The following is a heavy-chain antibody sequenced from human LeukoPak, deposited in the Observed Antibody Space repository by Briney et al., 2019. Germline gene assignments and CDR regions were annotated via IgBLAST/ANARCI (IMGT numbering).Heavy chain of an antibody. V-gene: IGHV4-59*01. J-gene: IGHJ4*02. D-gene: IGHD6-6*01. Sequence: SETLSLTCTVSGGSISSYYWSWIRQPPGKGLEWIGYIYYSGSTNYNPSLKSRVTISIDTSKNQFSLKLSSVTAADTAVYYCARLSIAARRSEGDYWGQGTLVTVSS. CDR3: ARLSIAARRSEGDY. CDR2: IYYSGST. CDR1: GGSISSYY.